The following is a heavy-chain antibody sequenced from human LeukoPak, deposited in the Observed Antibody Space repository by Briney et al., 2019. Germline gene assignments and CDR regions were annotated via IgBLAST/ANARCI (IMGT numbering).Heavy chain of an antibody. D-gene: IGHD1-14*01. CDR3: ARHPTGLSAMDV. V-gene: IGHV4-59*08. CDR1: GGSTRTYS. Sequence: PSETLSLTCTVSGGSTRTYSWSWIRQSPVKGLEWIGCFFYNGTTTYNPSLKSRITVSLDTSRNQFSLKLSSVTAADTAVYFSARHPTGLSAMDVWGKGTTVAVSS. J-gene: IGHJ6*03. CDR2: FFYNGTT.